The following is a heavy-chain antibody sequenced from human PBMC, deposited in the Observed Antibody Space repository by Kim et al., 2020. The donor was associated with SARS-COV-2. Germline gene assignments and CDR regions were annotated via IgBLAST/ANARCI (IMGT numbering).Heavy chain of an antibody. V-gene: IGHV3-66*01. CDR3: SSRERY. Sequence: GGSLRLSCAVSGFTVSSNYMSWVRQAPGKGLEWVSFIYSGGSTYYADSVKGRFTISRDNSKNTLYLQMNSLRAEDTAVYYCSSRERYWGQGTLVTVSS. J-gene: IGHJ4*02. CDR2: IYSGGST. CDR1: GFTVSSNY.